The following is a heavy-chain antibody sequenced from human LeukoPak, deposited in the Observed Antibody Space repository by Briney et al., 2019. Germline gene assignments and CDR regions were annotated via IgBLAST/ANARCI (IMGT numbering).Heavy chain of an antibody. J-gene: IGHJ4*02. V-gene: IGHV4-34*01. CDR1: GGSFSGYY. CDR2: INHSGST. D-gene: IGHD5-12*01. Sequence: NTSETLSLTCAVSGGSFSGYYWTWIRQSPGKGLEWIGEINHSGSTNYNPSLMRRVTMSVDTSKNQFSLNLTAVTAAVTAVYYCARARRGYVRLDYWGQGTLVTVSS. CDR3: ARARRGYVRLDY.